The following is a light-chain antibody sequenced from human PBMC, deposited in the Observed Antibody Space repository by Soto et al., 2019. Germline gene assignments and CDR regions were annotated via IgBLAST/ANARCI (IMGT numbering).Light chain of an antibody. Sequence: DIQMTQSPSTLSASVGDKVTVTGRASQNIRSRLAWYQQKPGKAPNLLISDASSLESRVPSRFSGSGSGTEFTLTISSLQPDDVATYYCQQYNSYSPFTFGPGTKVDIK. V-gene: IGKV1-5*01. CDR1: QNIRSR. J-gene: IGKJ3*01. CDR3: QQYNSYSPFT. CDR2: DAS.